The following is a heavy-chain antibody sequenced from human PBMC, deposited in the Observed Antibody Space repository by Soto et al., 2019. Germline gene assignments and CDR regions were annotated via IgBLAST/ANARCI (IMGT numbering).Heavy chain of an antibody. CDR1: GFTFGDYG. J-gene: IGHJ6*02. D-gene: IGHD6-19*01. Sequence: GSLRLSCTGSGFTFGDYGMTFVRQAPGKGLEWVGFIRSKTHAGTTEYSASVKGRLTIARDYSKNIAYLQMNRLKTEETAVFYCAGSPGFSSGCRRRPSSYLGLDVWAQSTTLTV. V-gene: IGHV3-49*04. CDR2: IRSKTHAGTT. CDR3: AGSPGFSSGCRRRPSSYLGLDV.